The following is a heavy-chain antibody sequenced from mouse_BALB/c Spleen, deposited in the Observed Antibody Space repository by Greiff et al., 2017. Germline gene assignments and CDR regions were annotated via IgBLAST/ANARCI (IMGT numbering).Heavy chain of an antibody. Sequence: QVQLQQSGPGLVQPSQSLSITCTVSGFSLTSYGVHWVRQSPGKGLEWLGVIWRGGSTDYNAAFMSRLSITKDNSKSQVFFKMNSLQADDTAIYYCAKKDYYGREGYAMDYWGQGTSVTVSS. CDR3: AKKDYYGREGYAMDY. D-gene: IGHD1-1*01. J-gene: IGHJ4*01. V-gene: IGHV2-5*01. CDR1: GFSLTSYG. CDR2: IWRGGST.